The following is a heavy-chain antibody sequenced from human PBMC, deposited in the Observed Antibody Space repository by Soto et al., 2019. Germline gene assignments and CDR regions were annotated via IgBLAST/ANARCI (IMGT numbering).Heavy chain of an antibody. D-gene: IGHD6-19*01. CDR3: ARYFRGSGRYFFDY. Sequence: GGSLRLSCAASGFTFSSYAMHWVRQAPGKGLGWVAVISYDGSNKYYADSVKGRFTISRDNAKDSLYLQMNSLRGEDTAVYYCARYFRGSGRYFFDYWGQGTLVTVSS. J-gene: IGHJ4*02. V-gene: IGHV3-30-3*01. CDR1: GFTFSSYA. CDR2: ISYDGSNK.